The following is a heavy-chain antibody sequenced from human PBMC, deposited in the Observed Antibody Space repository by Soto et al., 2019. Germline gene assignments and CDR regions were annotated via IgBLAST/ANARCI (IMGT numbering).Heavy chain of an antibody. CDR1: GFTFRSFG. Sequence: GGSLRLSCVASGFTFRSFGMHWIRQAPGKGLEWVALISYDGTNKYYADSVRGRFTISRDNSKNTLYLEMNTLRVEDTAVYYCAKVLPATGIEGGGDAFDIWGQGTMVTVSS. J-gene: IGHJ3*02. V-gene: IGHV3-30*18. CDR3: AKVLPATGIEGGGDAFDI. D-gene: IGHD1-26*01. CDR2: ISYDGTNK.